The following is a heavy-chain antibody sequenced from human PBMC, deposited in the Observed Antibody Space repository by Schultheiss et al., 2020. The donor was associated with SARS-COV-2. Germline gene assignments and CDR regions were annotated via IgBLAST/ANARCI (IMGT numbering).Heavy chain of an antibody. Sequence: GESLKISCKASGYTFTSYDINWVRQATGQGLEWMGWMNPNSGNTGYAQKFQGRVTMTRNTSISTAYMELSSLRSEDTAVYYCARGRGRWTHFHWGQGTLVTVSS. V-gene: IGHV1-8*01. D-gene: IGHD3-10*01. CDR2: MNPNSGNT. CDR3: ARGRGRWTHFH. CDR1: GYTFTSYD. J-gene: IGHJ4*02.